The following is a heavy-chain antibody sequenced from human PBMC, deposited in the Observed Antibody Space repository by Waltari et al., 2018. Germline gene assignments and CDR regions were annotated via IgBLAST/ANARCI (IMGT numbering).Heavy chain of an antibody. CDR1: VGTFSSYA. Sequence: QVQLVQSGAEVKKPGSSVKVSCKASVGTFSSYAISWVRQDPGQGLEWMGRIIPIFGTTNYAQKFQGRVTITADKSTSTAYMELSSLRSEDTAVYYCARGAHYYDSSAYRDYWGQGTLVTVSS. CDR3: ARGAHYYDSSAYRDY. D-gene: IGHD3-22*01. V-gene: IGHV1-69*13. J-gene: IGHJ4*02. CDR2: IIPIFGTT.